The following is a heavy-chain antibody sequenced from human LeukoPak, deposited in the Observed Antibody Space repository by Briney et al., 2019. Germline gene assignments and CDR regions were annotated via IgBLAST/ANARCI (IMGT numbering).Heavy chain of an antibody. Sequence: SETLSLTCTVSGGSISSSSYYWGWIRQPPGKGLEWIGSIYYSGSTYYNPSLKSRLTISIDTSKSQFSLKLSSVTAADTAVYYCAKIPPVVTARGFDYWGQGTLVTVSS. J-gene: IGHJ4*02. CDR3: AKIPPVVTARGFDY. V-gene: IGHV4-39*01. CDR1: GGSISSSSYY. D-gene: IGHD2-21*02. CDR2: IYYSGST.